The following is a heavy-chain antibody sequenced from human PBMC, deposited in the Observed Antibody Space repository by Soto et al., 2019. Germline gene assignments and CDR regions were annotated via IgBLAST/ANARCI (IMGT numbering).Heavy chain of an antibody. CDR1: GFTFDDYA. V-gene: IGHV3-9*01. Sequence: ESGGGLVQPGRSLRLSCAASGFTFDDYAMHWVRQAPGKGLEWVSGISWNSGSIGYADSVKGRFTISRDNAKNSLYLQMNSLRAEDTALYYCAKDKDYYGSGSYHYWGQGTLVTVSS. J-gene: IGHJ4*02. D-gene: IGHD3-10*01. CDR2: ISWNSGSI. CDR3: AKDKDYYGSGSYHY.